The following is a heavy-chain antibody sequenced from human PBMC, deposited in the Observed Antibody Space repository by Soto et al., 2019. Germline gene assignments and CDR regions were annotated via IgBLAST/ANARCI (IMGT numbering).Heavy chain of an antibody. CDR1: GGSMSRHY. J-gene: IGHJ4*01. Sequence: PSETLSLTCTVSGGSMSRHYWSWIRQSPGKGLEGIGFIFYSGSTSYNPSLKSRVTISIDASKNQFSVNLNSVTAADTAMYYCARDSSDSCSPAYWFDDCGHGTLLTVSS. V-gene: IGHV4-59*11. CDR3: ARDSSDSCSPAYWFDD. CDR2: IFYSGST. D-gene: IGHD2-2*01.